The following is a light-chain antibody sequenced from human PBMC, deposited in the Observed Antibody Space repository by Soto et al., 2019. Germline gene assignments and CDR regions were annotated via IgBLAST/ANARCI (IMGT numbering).Light chain of an antibody. Sequence: HSVLTQPPSASGTPGQRVTISCSGSSSNIGSNTVNWYQQLPGTAPKLLIYSNNQRPSGVPDRFSGSKSGTSASLAIGGLQSEDEADYYCAAWDDSLNGVVFGGGTKLTVL. CDR1: SSNIGSNT. J-gene: IGLJ2*01. V-gene: IGLV1-44*01. CDR2: SNN. CDR3: AAWDDSLNGVV.